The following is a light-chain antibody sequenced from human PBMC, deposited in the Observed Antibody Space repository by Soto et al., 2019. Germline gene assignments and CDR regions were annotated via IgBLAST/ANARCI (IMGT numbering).Light chain of an antibody. CDR2: LGS. J-gene: IGKJ2*01. CDR1: QSLLHSNGYNY. V-gene: IGKV2-28*01. CDR3: MKALQTPST. Sequence: DIVMTQSPLSLPVTPGEPASISCRSSQSLLHSNGYNYLDWYLQKPGQSPQLLIFLGSDRASGVPDRFGGSGSGTDFTLKISRVEAEDVGVYYCMKALQTPSTFGQGTKLEIK.